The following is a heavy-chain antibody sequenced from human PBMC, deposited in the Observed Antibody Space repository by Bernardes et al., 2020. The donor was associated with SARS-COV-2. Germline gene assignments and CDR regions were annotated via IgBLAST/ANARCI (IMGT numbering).Heavy chain of an antibody. D-gene: IGHD2-15*01. V-gene: IGHV3-30*03. J-gene: IGHJ4*02. CDR1: GFTFSRYG. Sequence: GSLRLSCSASGFTFSRYGMHWVRQAPGKGLEWVAVISYDGGEKFYADSVKGRFTISRDNSKNTLYLQMNSLRAEDTAVYYCSTTPQYEYTRVFDFWGQGTLVTVSS. CDR2: ISYDGGEK. CDR3: STTPQYEYTRVFDF.